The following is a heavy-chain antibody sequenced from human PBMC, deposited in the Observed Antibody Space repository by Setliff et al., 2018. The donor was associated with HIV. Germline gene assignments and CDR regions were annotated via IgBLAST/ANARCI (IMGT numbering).Heavy chain of an antibody. CDR1: GYTFTSYW. J-gene: IGHJ5*02. CDR2: IYPGDYDT. D-gene: IGHD1-26*01. V-gene: IGHV5-51*01. CDR3: ARGLGVGATGWFDP. Sequence: GESLKISCKGSGYTFTSYWIGWVRQMPGKGLEWMGIIYPGDYDTRYSPSFQAQVTISADKSISTAYLQWSGLKDSDTAMYYCARGLGVGATGWFDPWGQGTLVTVSS.